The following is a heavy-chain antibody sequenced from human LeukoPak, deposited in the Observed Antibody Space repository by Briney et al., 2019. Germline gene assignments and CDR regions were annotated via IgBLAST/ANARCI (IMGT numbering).Heavy chain of an antibody. V-gene: IGHV3-43*02. Sequence: PGGPLRLSCAGSGVSCDGYAMHCGRQAPGKGLEWVSLISGDGGSTYYADSVKGRFTISRDNSKNSLYLQMNSLRTEDTDLYYCEKDTPTPMVNDDHWGQGTLVTASS. J-gene: IGHJ4*02. CDR1: GVSCDGYA. CDR3: EKDTPTPMVNDDH. CDR2: ISGDGGST. D-gene: IGHD5-18*01.